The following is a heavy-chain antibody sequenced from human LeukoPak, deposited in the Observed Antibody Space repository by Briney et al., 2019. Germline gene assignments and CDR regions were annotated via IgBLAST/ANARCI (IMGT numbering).Heavy chain of an antibody. CDR2: INHSGST. CDR1: GGSFSGYY. D-gene: IGHD3-3*01. CDR3: AREGHDFWSGSRGWFDP. Sequence: SETLSLTCAVYGGSFSGYYWSWIRQPPGKGLEWIGEINHSGSTNYNPSLKSRVTISVDTSKNQFSLKLSSVTAADTAVYYCAREGHDFWSGSRGWFDPWGPGTLVTVSS. J-gene: IGHJ5*02. V-gene: IGHV4-34*01.